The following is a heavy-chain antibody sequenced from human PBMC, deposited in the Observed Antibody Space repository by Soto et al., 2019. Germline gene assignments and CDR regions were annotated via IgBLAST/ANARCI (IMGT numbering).Heavy chain of an antibody. J-gene: IGHJ4*02. D-gene: IGHD3-22*01. CDR2: ISAYNGNT. Sequence: GASVKVSCKASGYTFTSYGISWVRQAPGQGLEWMGWISAYNGNTNYAQKLQGRVTITKDTSASTAYMELSSLISEDTAMYYCVRDYASDSGVHLDFWGQGTLVTVSS. V-gene: IGHV1-18*01. CDR1: GYTFTSYG. CDR3: VRDYASDSGVHLDF.